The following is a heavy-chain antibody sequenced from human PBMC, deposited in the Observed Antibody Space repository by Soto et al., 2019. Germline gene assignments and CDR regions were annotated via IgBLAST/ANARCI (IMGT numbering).Heavy chain of an antibody. CDR3: AKSPGGLDGYNSDYYGMDV. J-gene: IGHJ6*02. CDR2: IGGSGTGGRT. Sequence: EVHLLESGGDLVQPGGSLRLSCTASGLTFSTYAMSWVRQAPGKGLEWVSAIGGSGTGGRTYYADSVKGRFTTSRDNSKNTVYLKMNSLRADDTAVYYSAKSPGGLDGYNSDYYGMDVWGQGNTVTVSS. V-gene: IGHV3-23*01. D-gene: IGHD5-12*01. CDR1: GLTFSTYA.